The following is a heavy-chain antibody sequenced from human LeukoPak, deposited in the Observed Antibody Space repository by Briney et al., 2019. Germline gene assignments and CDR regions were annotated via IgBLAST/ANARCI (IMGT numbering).Heavy chain of an antibody. Sequence: GGSLRLSCAASGFTFSSYSMNWVRQAPGKGLEWVSSISSSSSYIYYADSVKGRFTISRDNAKNSLYLQMNSLRAEDTAVYYCARLMVWNDEFDYWGQGTLVTVSS. V-gene: IGHV3-21*01. CDR2: ISSSSSYI. CDR3: ARLMVWNDEFDY. D-gene: IGHD1-1*01. J-gene: IGHJ4*02. CDR1: GFTFSSYS.